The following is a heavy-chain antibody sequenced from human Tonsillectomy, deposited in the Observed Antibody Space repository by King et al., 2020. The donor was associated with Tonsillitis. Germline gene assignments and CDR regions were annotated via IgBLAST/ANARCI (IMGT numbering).Heavy chain of an antibody. J-gene: IGHJ4*02. CDR2: IRYDARKT. CDR3: AKAMEESYNRNHFDY. CDR1: GFTFDFYG. D-gene: IGHD5-24*01. V-gene: IGHV3-30*02. Sequence: VQLVESGGGVVQPGGSLRLSCVASGFTFDFYGLNWVRQAPGKGLEWVAFIRYDARKTYYTDSVRGRFSISRDNSKKTVFLQMNSLRSEDAAVYYCAKAMEESYNRNHFDYWGQGALGTVSP.